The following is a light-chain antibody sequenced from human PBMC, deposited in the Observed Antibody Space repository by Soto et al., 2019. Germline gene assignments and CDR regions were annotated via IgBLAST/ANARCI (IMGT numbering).Light chain of an antibody. Sequence: QSALTQPPSASGSPGQSVTISYTGTSSDVGGYNYVSWYQQHPGKAPKLMISEVSKRPSGVPDRFSGSKSGNTASLTVSGLQAEDEADYYCSSYAGSNKLGVFGTGTKLTVL. CDR2: EVS. CDR3: SSYAGSNKLGV. J-gene: IGLJ1*01. V-gene: IGLV2-8*01. CDR1: SSDVGGYNY.